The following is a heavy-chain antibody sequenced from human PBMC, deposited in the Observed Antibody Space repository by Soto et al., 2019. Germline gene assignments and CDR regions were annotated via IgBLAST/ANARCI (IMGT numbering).Heavy chain of an antibody. D-gene: IGHD1-26*01. Sequence: GGSLRLSCATSGFSFSSFVMSWVRQAPGKGLEWVSSLSGSDGKTYYADSVKGRFSMSTDTSKSSLYLEMNSLRAEDTAVYYCARWSFLDHWGQGTRVTVSS. CDR2: LSGSDGKT. V-gene: IGHV3-23*01. J-gene: IGHJ4*02. CDR3: ARWSFLDH. CDR1: GFSFSSFV.